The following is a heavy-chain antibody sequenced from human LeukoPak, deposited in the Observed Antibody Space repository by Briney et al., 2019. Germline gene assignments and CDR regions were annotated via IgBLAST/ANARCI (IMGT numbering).Heavy chain of an antibody. D-gene: IGHD5-18*01. CDR1: GDSISSSNCY. CDR3: VGYIYGLEYFDY. J-gene: IGHJ4*02. V-gene: IGHV4-39*01. CDR2: LYYDGNT. Sequence: PSETLSLTCTVSGDSISSSNCYWGWIRQPPGKGLEWIGSLYYDGNTYYSPSLQSRVTISVDTSKNQFSLKLTSVPAADTAVYYCVGYIYGLEYFDYWGQGTLVTVSS.